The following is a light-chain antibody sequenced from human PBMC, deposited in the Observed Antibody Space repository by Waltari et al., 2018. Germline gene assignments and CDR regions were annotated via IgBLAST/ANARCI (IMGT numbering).Light chain of an antibody. CDR3: YSTDSSGNERV. J-gene: IGLJ3*02. CDR2: VDN. V-gene: IGLV3-10*01. Sequence: SYQLTQPPSVSVFPGQTARITCSGDALPRKCSYWYQHKSGQAPVLVIYVDNKRPSGIPERFSGSSSGTVATLTISGAQLEDEADYYCYSTDSSGNERVFGGGTKLTVL. CDR1: ALPRKC.